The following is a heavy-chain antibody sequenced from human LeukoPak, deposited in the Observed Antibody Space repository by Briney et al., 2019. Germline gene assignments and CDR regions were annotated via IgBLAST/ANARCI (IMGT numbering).Heavy chain of an antibody. Sequence: GGSLGLSCAASGFTFSSYAMSWVRQAPGKGLEWVSAISGSGGSTYYADSVKGRFTISRDNSKNTLYLQMNSLRAEDTALYYCARVLSYGATRGYFDYWGQGTLVTVSS. CDR2: ISGSGGST. V-gene: IGHV3-23*01. CDR1: GFTFSSYA. CDR3: ARVLSYGATRGYFDY. D-gene: IGHD1-26*01. J-gene: IGHJ4*02.